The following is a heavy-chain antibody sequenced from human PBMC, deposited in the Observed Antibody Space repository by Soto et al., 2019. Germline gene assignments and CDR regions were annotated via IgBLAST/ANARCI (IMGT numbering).Heavy chain of an antibody. CDR1: GGSLRTYA. CDR2: IIPLLGTT. J-gene: IGHJ4*02. Sequence: QVQVVQSGAEVKRPGSSVKNSCKASGGSLRTYALSWVRQAPGQGLEWMGGIIPLLGTTYHAQKFQGRVTFTADESTSTAYMELSGLRTEDTALYYCARGGRWDSLSSASATFDYWGQGTLFIVSS. D-gene: IGHD1-26*01. V-gene: IGHV1-69*01. CDR3: ARGGRWDSLSSASATFDY.